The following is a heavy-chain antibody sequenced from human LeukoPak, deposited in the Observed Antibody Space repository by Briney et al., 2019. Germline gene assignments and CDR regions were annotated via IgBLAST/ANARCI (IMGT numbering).Heavy chain of an antibody. CDR3: TRGLMPPAY. D-gene: IGHD2-2*01. V-gene: IGHV3-7*04. Sequence: GGSLRLSCAASGFHFNFYWMTWVRQAPGKGLEWVANIKEDGGEKRYVAFVKGRFTISRDNAESSLFLDMKRLGVEDTAVYYCTRGLMPPAYWGQGILVTVSS. J-gene: IGHJ4*02. CDR1: GFHFNFYW. CDR2: IKEDGGEK.